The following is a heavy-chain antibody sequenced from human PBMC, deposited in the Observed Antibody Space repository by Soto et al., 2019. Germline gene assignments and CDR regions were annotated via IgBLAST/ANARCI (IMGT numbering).Heavy chain of an antibody. CDR1: GGSFSGYY. CDR3: ARGSPGVELIGDDY. D-gene: IGHD1-7*01. CDR2: INHSGST. Sequence: QVQLQQWGAGLLKPSETLSLTCAVYGGSFSGYYWSWIRQPPGKGLEWIGEINHSGSTNYNPSLKSRVTISVDTSKNQFSLQLSSVTAADTAVYYCARGSPGVELIGDDYWGQGTLVTVSS. V-gene: IGHV4-34*01. J-gene: IGHJ4*02.